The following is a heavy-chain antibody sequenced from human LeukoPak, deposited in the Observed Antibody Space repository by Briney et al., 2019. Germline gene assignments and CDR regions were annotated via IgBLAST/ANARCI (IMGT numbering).Heavy chain of an antibody. CDR3: AREELGLDY. Sequence: PGGSLRLSCLGTGLAFKNYWMTWVRQAPGKGLGWVSSISSSSSYIYYADSVKGRFTISRDNAKNSLYLQMNSLRAEDTAVYYCAREELGLDYWGQGTLVTVSS. CDR2: ISSSSSYI. J-gene: IGHJ4*02. V-gene: IGHV3-21*01. CDR1: GLAFKNYW. D-gene: IGHD7-27*01.